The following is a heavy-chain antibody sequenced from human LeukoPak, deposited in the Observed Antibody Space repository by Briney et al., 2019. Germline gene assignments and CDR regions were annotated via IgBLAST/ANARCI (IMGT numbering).Heavy chain of an antibody. CDR3: AKGGSALNYYDSSGLRDYFDY. D-gene: IGHD3-22*01. Sequence: PGGSLRLSCAASGFTFSSYGMSWVRQAPGKGLEWVSAISGSGGRTYYADTVKGRFTISRDNSKNPLYLQMNSLRAEDKAIYYSAKGGSALNYYDSSGLRDYFDYWGQGALVSVSS. CDR2: ISGSGGRT. J-gene: IGHJ4*02. V-gene: IGHV3-23*01. CDR1: GFTFSSYG.